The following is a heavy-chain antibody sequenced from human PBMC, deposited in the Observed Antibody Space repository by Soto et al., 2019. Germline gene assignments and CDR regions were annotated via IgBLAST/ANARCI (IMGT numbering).Heavy chain of an antibody. CDR2: IFHAGTT. V-gene: IGHV4-39*01. CDR3: ARHTGPPLPRGEYFAH. J-gene: IGHJ4*02. CDR1: GGSVSSSSYH. Sequence: QLQLQESGPGLLKPSEALSLTCNVSGGSVSSSSYHWGWIRQPPGKGLEWIATIFHAGTTYYDSSLKTRTTISVDTSKNQFSLNLRSVTAADTAVYFCARHTGPPLPRGEYFAHWGQGTLVTVSS. D-gene: IGHD3-10*01.